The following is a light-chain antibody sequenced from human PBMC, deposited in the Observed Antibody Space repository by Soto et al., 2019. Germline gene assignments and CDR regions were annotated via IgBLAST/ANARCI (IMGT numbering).Light chain of an antibody. CDR2: DVS. CDR3: SSYTSSSTLV. V-gene: IGLV2-14*03. CDR1: SSDVGGYNY. J-gene: IGLJ1*01. Sequence: QSALTQPASVSGSPGQSITISCTGSSSDVGGYNYVSWYQQHPGKAPKLMIYDVSHRPSGVSNRFSGSKSGNMASLTISGLQAEDEADYYCSSYTSSSTLVFGTGTKLTVL.